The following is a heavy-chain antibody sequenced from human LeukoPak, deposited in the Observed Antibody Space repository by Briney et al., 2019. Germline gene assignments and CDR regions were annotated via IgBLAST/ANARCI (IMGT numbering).Heavy chain of an antibody. J-gene: IGHJ4*02. CDR1: GFTFDDYG. CDR3: AKARWEPNFDY. V-gene: IGHV3-20*04. Sequence: PGGSLRLSCAASGFTFDDYGMSWVRQVPGKGLEWVSGINWNSGSTGYADSVKRRFTISRDNAKKSLYLQMNSLTTEDTALYYCAKARWEPNFDYWGQGTLVTVSS. D-gene: IGHD1-26*01. CDR2: INWNSGST.